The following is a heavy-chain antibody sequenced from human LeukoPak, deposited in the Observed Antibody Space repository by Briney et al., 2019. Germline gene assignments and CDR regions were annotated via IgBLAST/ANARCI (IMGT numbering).Heavy chain of an antibody. CDR2: ISGSGGGT. V-gene: IGHV3-23*01. CDR3: AKDRLGAMMYFDF. D-gene: IGHD1-26*01. Sequence: GGSLRLSCAASGFTFSSYGMHWVRQAPGKGLEWVSAISGSGGGTYYADSVKGRVTISRDNSKNTLYLQVNSLRVEDTAVYYCAKDRLGAMMYFDFWGQGTLVTVSS. CDR1: GFTFSSYG. J-gene: IGHJ4*02.